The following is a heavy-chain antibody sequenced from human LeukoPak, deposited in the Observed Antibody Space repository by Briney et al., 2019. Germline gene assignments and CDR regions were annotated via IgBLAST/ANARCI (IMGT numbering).Heavy chain of an antibody. CDR1: GFIFSSYT. CDR2: ISSSNTI. CDR3: ARGIAVAGTCMDY. V-gene: IGHV3-48*01. J-gene: IGHJ4*02. D-gene: IGHD6-19*01. Sequence: PGGSLRLSCAASGFIFSSYTMNWVRQAPGKGLEWVSSISSSNTIYYADSVKGRFTISRDNAKNSLYLQMNSLRAEDTAVYYCARGIAVAGTCMDYWGQGTLVTVSS.